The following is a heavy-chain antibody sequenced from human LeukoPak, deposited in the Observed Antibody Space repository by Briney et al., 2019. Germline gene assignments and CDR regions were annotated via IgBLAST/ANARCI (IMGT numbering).Heavy chain of an antibody. V-gene: IGHV3-23*01. CDR1: GFTVSSHA. D-gene: IGHD6-13*01. Sequence: AGGSLRPAHAAAGFTVSSHAMSSVRQAPGSGMGWVSAIIGSGGGTYYEDTEKGRFTIAKDNSKNTLYMQMNSLRAEDTAVYYWEKGARIHSSSGYVEGPFDYWGQGTLVTVSS. CDR3: EKGARIHSSSGYVEGPFDY. J-gene: IGHJ4*02. CDR2: IIGSGGGT.